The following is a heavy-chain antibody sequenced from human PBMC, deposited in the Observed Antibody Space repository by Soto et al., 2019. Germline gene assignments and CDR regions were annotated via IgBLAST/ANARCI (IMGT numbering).Heavy chain of an antibody. D-gene: IGHD6-19*01. CDR1: GYTFTGYA. J-gene: IGHJ4*02. CDR3: ARAVAVPADFDY. V-gene: IGHV1-3*01. CDR2: INAGNGNT. Sequence: ASVKVSCKASGYTFTGYAMHWVRQAPGQRLEWMGWINAGNGNTKYSQKFQGRVTITRDTSASTAYMELSSLRSEDTTVYYCARAVAVPADFDYWGQGTLVTVSS.